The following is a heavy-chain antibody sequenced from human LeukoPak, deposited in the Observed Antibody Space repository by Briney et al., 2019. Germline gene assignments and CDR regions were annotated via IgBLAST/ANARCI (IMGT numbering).Heavy chain of an antibody. V-gene: IGHV4-59*08. CDR1: GGSMSTFY. CDR2: IYYTGTT. Sequence: SETLSLTCTVSGGSMSTFYWSWIRQSPGKGLEWIGNIYYTGTTNYNPSLRSRVTISIDTSKNQFSLKVSSVTAADTAVYYCARGSYSTFDYWGQGTLVTVSS. CDR3: ARGSYSTFDY. D-gene: IGHD1-26*01. J-gene: IGHJ4*02.